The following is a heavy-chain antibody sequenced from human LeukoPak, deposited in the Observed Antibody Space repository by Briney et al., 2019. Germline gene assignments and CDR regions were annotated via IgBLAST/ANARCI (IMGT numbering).Heavy chain of an antibody. CDR3: ARDHRDAFDI. Sequence: QSGGSLRLSCAASGFIFSSYSMSWVRQAPGKGLEWVSVITGSGGNTYYADSVKGRFTISRDNAKNSLYLQMNSLRAEDTAVYYCARDHRDAFDIWGQGTMVTVSS. V-gene: IGHV3-23*01. CDR2: ITGSGGNT. J-gene: IGHJ3*02. CDR1: GFIFSSYS.